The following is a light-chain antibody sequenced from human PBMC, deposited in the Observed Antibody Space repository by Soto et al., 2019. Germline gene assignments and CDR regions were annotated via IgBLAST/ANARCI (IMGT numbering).Light chain of an antibody. J-gene: IGKJ1*01. V-gene: IGKV1-39*01. CDR2: AAS. CDR1: QSINSY. CDR3: QQSFSTPRT. Sequence: DVQMTQSPSSQSASVGDRVTITCRASQSINSYLNWYQQKPGKAPKLLIYAASSLQSGVPSRLSGSGSETDYTLTISSLQHDDFATYYCQQSFSTPRTFGQGTRVEI.